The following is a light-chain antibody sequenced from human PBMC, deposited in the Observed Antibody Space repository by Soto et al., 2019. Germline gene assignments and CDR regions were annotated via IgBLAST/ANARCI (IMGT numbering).Light chain of an antibody. J-gene: IGKJ1*01. V-gene: IGKV3-20*01. Sequence: EIVFAQSPCTLSLSPGERATLPCRASQSVSSNYLVWSQQKPGQAPRLLIYGASSRPTGIPDRFSGSGSGTDFTLTISRLEPEDFAVYYRQQYGSSPVTFGQGTKVDIK. CDR2: GAS. CDR3: QQYGSSPVT. CDR1: QSVSSNY.